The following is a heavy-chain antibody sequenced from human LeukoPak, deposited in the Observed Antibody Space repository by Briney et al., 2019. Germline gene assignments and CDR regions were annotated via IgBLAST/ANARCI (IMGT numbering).Heavy chain of an antibody. V-gene: IGHV4-34*01. D-gene: IGHD2-15*01. CDR1: GGSFSGNY. Sequence: SETLSLTRAVYGGSFSGNYWSWIRQPPGKGLEWIGEINHSGSTNYNPSLKSRVTISVDTSKNQFSLKLSSVTAADTAVYYCARAQQQGHIVVVVAAPYGDYYDYWGQGTLVTVSS. CDR3: ARAQQQGHIVVVVAAPYGDYYDY. J-gene: IGHJ4*02. CDR2: INHSGST.